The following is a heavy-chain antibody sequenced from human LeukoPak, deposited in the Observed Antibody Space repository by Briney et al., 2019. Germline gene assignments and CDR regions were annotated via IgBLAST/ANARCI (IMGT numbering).Heavy chain of an antibody. CDR2: IYYSGST. V-gene: IGHV4-30-4*01. D-gene: IGHD2-2*02. J-gene: IGHJ5*02. CDR3: ARETYCSSTSCYTPESHNWFDP. Sequence: SETLSLTCTVSGGSISSGDYYWSWIRQPPGKGLEWIGYIYYSGSTYYNPSLKSRVTISVDTSKNQFSLKLSSVTAADTAVYCCARETYCSSTSCYTPESHNWFDPWGQGTLVTVSS. CDR1: GGSISSGDYY.